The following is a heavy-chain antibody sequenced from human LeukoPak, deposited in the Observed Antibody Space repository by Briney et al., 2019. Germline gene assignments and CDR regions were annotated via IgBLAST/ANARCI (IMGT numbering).Heavy chain of an antibody. CDR3: ARRVQDIVVVVAAPGYFDY. CDR1: GGSFCAYY. CDR2: TNHSGGT. J-gene: IGHJ4*02. D-gene: IGHD2-15*01. Sequence: PETLSLTCAVYGGSFCAYYCSCIRHPPGKGIEWIEETNHSGGTDYNPSLKTRVTRSVDTSKTQFSLKRSSVTAADTAVYYCARRVQDIVVVVAAPGYFDYWGQGTLVTVSS. V-gene: IGHV4-34*01.